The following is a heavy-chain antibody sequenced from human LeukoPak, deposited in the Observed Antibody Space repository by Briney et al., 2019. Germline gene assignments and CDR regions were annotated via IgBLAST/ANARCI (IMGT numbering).Heavy chain of an antibody. CDR3: AFGINVDTAMVGWFDP. Sequence: ASVKVSCKASGYAFTGYYMHWVRRAPGQGLEWMGWINPNSGGTNYAQKFQGRVTMTRDTSISAAYMELSRLRSDDTAVYYCAFGINVDTAMVGWFDPWGQGTLVTVSS. J-gene: IGHJ5*02. CDR2: INPNSGGT. CDR1: GYAFTGYY. V-gene: IGHV1-2*02. D-gene: IGHD5-18*01.